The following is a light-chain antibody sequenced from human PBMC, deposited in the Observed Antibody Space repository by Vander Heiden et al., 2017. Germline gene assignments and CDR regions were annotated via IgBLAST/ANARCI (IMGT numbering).Light chain of an antibody. CDR2: AAS. Sequence: DIQMTQSPSSLSASVGDRVTITCRASQSISSYLNWYQQKPGKAPKLLIYAASSLQSGVPSRFSGSGSGTDFTLTISSLQPEDFATYYCQQSDSTLFTVGQGTKLEIK. CDR1: QSISSY. V-gene: IGKV1-39*01. J-gene: IGKJ2*01. CDR3: QQSDSTLFT.